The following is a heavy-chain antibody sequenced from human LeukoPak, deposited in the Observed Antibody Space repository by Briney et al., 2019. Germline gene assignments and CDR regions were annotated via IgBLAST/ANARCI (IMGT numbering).Heavy chain of an antibody. Sequence: SETLSLTCTVSGGSISSYYWSWIRQPAGKGLEWIGRIYTSGSTNYNPSLKSRVTMSVDTSKNQFSLKLSSVTAADTAVYYCARDSPGTTHDAFDIWGQGTMVTVSS. CDR1: GGSISSYY. J-gene: IGHJ3*02. CDR2: IYTSGST. D-gene: IGHD2/OR15-2a*01. CDR3: ARDSPGTTHDAFDI. V-gene: IGHV4-4*07.